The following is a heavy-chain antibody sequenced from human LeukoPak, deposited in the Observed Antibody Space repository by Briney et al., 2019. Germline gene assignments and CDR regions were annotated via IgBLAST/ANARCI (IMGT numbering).Heavy chain of an antibody. Sequence: SETLSLTCTVSGDSITSYDYYWAWLRQSPGKGLEWIGSLYYSGSTYYNPSLKSRVTISVDTSKNQFSLKVNSVTAADTAVYYCASSSLKTAALDSWGQGTLVTVSS. J-gene: IGHJ4*02. CDR1: GDSITSYDYY. CDR3: ASSSLKTAALDS. CDR2: LYYSGST. D-gene: IGHD6-13*01. V-gene: IGHV4-39*07.